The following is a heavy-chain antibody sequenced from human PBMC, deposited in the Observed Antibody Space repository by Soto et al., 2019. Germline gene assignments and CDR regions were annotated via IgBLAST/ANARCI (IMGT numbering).Heavy chain of an antibody. D-gene: IGHD3-16*02. Sequence: SETLSLTCTVSGGSISNYYWSWIRQPPGKGLEWIGYIYYGGTTNYNPSLKSRVTISVDTSKNQFSLKLSSVTAADTAVYYCARDGDPVWGSYRELEYFQHWGQGTLVTVSS. CDR3: ARDGDPVWGSYRELEYFQH. V-gene: IGHV4-59*12. CDR1: GGSISNYY. CDR2: IYYGGTT. J-gene: IGHJ1*01.